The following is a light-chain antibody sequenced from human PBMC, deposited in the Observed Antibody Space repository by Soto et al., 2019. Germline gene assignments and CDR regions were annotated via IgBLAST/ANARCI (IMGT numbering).Light chain of an antibody. CDR2: KAS. CDR3: QQYNDNWT. Sequence: DIQMTQSPSTLSASVGDRVTITCPASQSISSCLAWYQQKPGKAPKLLIYKASTLQSGVPSSFSGSVSGTEFTLAISSLQPDDSATYYCQQYNDNWTFGQGTKVEIK. V-gene: IGKV1-5*03. CDR1: QSISSC. J-gene: IGKJ1*01.